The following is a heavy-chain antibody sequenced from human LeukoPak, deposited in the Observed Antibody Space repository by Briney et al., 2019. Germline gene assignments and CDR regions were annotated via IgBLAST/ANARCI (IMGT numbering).Heavy chain of an antibody. V-gene: IGHV4-34*01. Sequence: SETLSLTCAVYGGSFSGYYWSWIRRPPGKGLEWIGEINHSGSTNYNPSLKSRVTISVDTSKNQFSLKLSSVTAADTAVYYCASRYQLLTSYYYYGMDVWGQGTTVTVSS. J-gene: IGHJ6*02. CDR3: ASRYQLLTSYYYYGMDV. D-gene: IGHD2-2*01. CDR1: GGSFSGYY. CDR2: INHSGST.